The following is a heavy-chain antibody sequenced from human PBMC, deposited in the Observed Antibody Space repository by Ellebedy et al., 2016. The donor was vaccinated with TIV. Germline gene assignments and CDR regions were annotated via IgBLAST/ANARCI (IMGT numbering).Heavy chain of an antibody. D-gene: IGHD6-13*01. CDR3: AREQSWFSGMDV. V-gene: IGHV1-3*01. Sequence: ASVKVSCKASGYTFTSYAMHWVRQAPGQRLEWMGWINAGNGNTKYSQKFQGRVTITRDTSASTAYMELSSLRSEDTAVYYCAREQSWFSGMDVWGQGTTVTVSS. J-gene: IGHJ6*02. CDR1: GYTFTSYA. CDR2: INAGNGNT.